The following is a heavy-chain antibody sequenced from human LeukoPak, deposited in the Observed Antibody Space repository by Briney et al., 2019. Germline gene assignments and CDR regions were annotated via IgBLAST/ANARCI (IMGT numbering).Heavy chain of an antibody. D-gene: IGHD5-18*01. CDR3: AKEGGYSYGDAPLHFDY. Sequence: SETLSLACTVSGDSIRSGSYYWSWIRQSAGKGLEWIGCIDTSGSTNYNLSLKSRVTISVDTSKNQFSLKLSSVTAADTAVYYCAKEGGYSYGDAPLHFDYWGQGTLVTVSS. J-gene: IGHJ4*02. CDR2: IDTSGST. V-gene: IGHV4-61*02. CDR1: GDSIRSGSYY.